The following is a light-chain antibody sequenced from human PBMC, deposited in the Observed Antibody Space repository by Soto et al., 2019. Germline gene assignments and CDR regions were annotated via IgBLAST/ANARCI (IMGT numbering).Light chain of an antibody. J-gene: IGLJ2*01. CDR1: DNNIGGYNF. V-gene: IGLV2-14*01. Sequence: QSALTQPASVSGSPGQSITISCNGTDNNIGGYNFISWYQHRPGEVPKLLIYEVSRRPSGVSARFSASKSGTTASLTISGLQAEDEADFYCSSYARGGTSVVFGGGTQLTVL. CDR2: EVS. CDR3: SSYARGGTSVV.